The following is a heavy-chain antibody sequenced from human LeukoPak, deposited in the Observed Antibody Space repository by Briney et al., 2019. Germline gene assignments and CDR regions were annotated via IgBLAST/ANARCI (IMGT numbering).Heavy chain of an antibody. D-gene: IGHD3-9*01. CDR3: ASPEDYYDILTGRFDY. Sequence: PGGSLRLSCAASGFTFSSYAMHWVRQAPGKGLEWVAVISYDGSNKYYADSVKGRFTISRDNSKNTLYLQMNSLRAEDTAVYYCASPEDYYDILTGRFDYWGQGTLVTVSS. J-gene: IGHJ4*02. CDR2: ISYDGSNK. CDR1: GFTFSSYA. V-gene: IGHV3-30-3*01.